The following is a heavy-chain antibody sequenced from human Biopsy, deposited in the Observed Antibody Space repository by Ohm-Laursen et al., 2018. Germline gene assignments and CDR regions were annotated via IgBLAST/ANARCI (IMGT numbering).Heavy chain of an antibody. D-gene: IGHD5-12*01. CDR3: ARLGSGDYFPTFFDF. CDR2: IFYSANT. CDR1: GVSINGGRYY. V-gene: IGHV4-31*02. Sequence: SDTLSLTWTVSGVSINGGRYYWNWIRHRPGKGLEWIGNIFYSANTYYNPSLKSRVTISVDTSKNQFSLKLSSVTAADTAVYYCARLGSGDYFPTFFDFWGQGALVTVSS. J-gene: IGHJ4*02.